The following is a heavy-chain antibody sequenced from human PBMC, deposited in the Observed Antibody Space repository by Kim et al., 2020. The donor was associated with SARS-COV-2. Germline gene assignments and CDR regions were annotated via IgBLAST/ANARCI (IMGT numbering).Heavy chain of an antibody. V-gene: IGHV1-46*01. J-gene: IGHJ4*02. Sequence: AQKCQGRVTMTRDTSTSTVYMGLSSLRSEDTAVYYCARVYRVGATIAFDYWGQGTLVTVSS. D-gene: IGHD1-26*01. CDR3: ARVYRVGATIAFDY.